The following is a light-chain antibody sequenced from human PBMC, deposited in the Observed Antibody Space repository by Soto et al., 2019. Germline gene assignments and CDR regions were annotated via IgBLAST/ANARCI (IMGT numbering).Light chain of an antibody. V-gene: IGLV2-11*01. CDR1: SSNVGGYNY. J-gene: IGLJ2*01. CDR2: DAT. CDR3: CSYAASYTLV. Sequence: QSALTQPRSVSASPGQSVTISCTGTSSNVGGYNYVSCYQQNPGKAPKLMIYDATKRPSGVPDRFSGSKSGNAASLTISGLQAEDEADYYCCSYAASYTLVFGGGTKVTVL.